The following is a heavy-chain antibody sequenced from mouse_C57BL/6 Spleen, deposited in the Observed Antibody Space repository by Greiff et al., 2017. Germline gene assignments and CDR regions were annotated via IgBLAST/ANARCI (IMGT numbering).Heavy chain of an antibody. D-gene: IGHD2-3*01. Sequence: QVQLQQSDAELVKPGASVKISCKVSGYTFTDHTIHWMKQRPEQGLEWIGYIYPRDGSTKYNEKFKGKATLTADKSSSTAYMELRSLTSEDSAVYFCARSGYDGYYRESFPYYAMDYWGQGTSVTVSS. J-gene: IGHJ4*01. CDR1: GYTFTDHT. CDR2: IYPRDGST. CDR3: ARSGYDGYYRESFPYYAMDY. V-gene: IGHV1-78*01.